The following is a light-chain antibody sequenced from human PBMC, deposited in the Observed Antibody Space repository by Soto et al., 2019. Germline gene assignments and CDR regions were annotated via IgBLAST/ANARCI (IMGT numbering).Light chain of an antibody. V-gene: IGKV1-39*01. CDR2: AAS. J-gene: IGKJ1*01. CDR1: QSINSY. CDR3: QQSFSTPRT. Sequence: DIQMTHSPSSQSASVGDRVTITCRASQSINSYLNWYQQKPGKAPKLLIYAASSLQSGVPSRFSGSGSETDFTLTITSLQPDYFATYYCQQSFSTPRTFGQGTRVEI.